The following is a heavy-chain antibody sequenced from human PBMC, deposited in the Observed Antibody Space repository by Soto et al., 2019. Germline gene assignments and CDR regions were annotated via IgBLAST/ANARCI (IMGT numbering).Heavy chain of an antibody. V-gene: IGHV3-23*01. D-gene: IGHD3-10*01. J-gene: IGHJ4*02. CDR2: ISGSGDRT. CDR1: GFTFSAYA. Sequence: EVQLLQSGGDLVQPGGSLRLSCAASGFTFSAYAMSWVRQAPGKGLEWVSAISGSGDRTYYADSVKGRFTISRDSSDNTLYPQMNSLRAEDTAIYYCAKERMYYYGSGSLWYLDYWGQGTLVIVSS. CDR3: AKERMYYYGSGSLWYLDY.